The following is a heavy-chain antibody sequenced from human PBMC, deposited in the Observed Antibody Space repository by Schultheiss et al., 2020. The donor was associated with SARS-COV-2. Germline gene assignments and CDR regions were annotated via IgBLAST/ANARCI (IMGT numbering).Heavy chain of an antibody. CDR1: GYSFSSYW. V-gene: IGHV5-51*01. D-gene: IGHD3-22*01. J-gene: IGHJ4*02. CDR3: ARLRDSSGYYYGPYYFDY. Sequence: GESLKISCKGSGYSFSSYWIAWVRQMPGKGLEWMGTIYPGDSDTRYSPSFQGQVTISADKSISTAYLQWSSLKASDTAMYYCARLRDSSGYYYGPYYFDYWGQGTLVTVSS. CDR2: IYPGDSDT.